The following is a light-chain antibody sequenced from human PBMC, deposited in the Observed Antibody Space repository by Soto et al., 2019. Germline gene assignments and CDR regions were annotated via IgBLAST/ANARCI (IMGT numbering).Light chain of an antibody. Sequence: DIQMTQSPSTLSASVGDRVTITCRASQSISSWLAWYQQKPGKAPKLLIYDASYLERGVPSRFSGSGSGTEFTLTSSSLQPDDLATYYCQQYNSFCTFGQGTKVEI. V-gene: IGKV1-5*01. CDR2: DAS. J-gene: IGKJ1*01. CDR3: QQYNSFCT. CDR1: QSISSW.